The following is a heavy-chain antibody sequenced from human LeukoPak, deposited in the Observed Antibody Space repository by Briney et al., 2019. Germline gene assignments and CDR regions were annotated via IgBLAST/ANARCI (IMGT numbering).Heavy chain of an antibody. CDR2: INAGNGNT. CDR1: GYTFTSYA. J-gene: IGHJ6*04. CDR3: ARDGMDV. V-gene: IGHV1-3*01. Sequence: ASVKVSCKASGYTFTSYAMHWVRQAPGQRLEWMGWINAGNGNTKHSQKFQGRVTITRDTSASTAYMELSRLRSEDTAVYYCARDGMDVWGKGTTVTVSS.